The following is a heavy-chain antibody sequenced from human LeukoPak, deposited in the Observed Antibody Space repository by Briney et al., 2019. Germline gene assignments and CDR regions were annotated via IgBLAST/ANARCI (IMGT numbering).Heavy chain of an antibody. D-gene: IGHD3-3*01. J-gene: IGHJ5*02. CDR3: ARDYPSDYDFWSGYFEGNWFDP. Sequence: PSETLSLTCTVSGGSISSYYWSWIRQPAGKGLEWIGRIHTSGSTNYNPCLKSRVTMSVDTSKNQFSLKLSCVTAADTAVYYGARDYPSDYDFWSGYFEGNWFDPWGQGTLVTVSS. V-gene: IGHV4-4*07. CDR1: GGSISSYY. CDR2: IHTSGST.